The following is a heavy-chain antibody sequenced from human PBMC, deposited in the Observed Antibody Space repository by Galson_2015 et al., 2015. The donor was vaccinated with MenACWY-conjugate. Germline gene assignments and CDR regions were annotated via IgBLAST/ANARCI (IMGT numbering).Heavy chain of an antibody. CDR1: GFTFSSYH. V-gene: IGHV3-21*01. J-gene: IGHJ4*02. D-gene: IGHD6-19*01. CDR3: ARDRSSGWTGSDY. CDR2: ISDGSTSI. Sequence: SLRLSCAASGFTFSSYHMIWVRQAPGKGLQWVSSISDGSTSIYYADSLKGRFTTSRDDAKNSLYLQMNSLRAEDTAVYYCARDRSSGWTGSDYWGQGTLVTVSS.